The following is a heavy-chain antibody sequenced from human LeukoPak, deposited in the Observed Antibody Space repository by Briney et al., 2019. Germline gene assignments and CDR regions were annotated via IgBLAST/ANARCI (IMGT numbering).Heavy chain of an antibody. V-gene: IGHV1-69*13. CDR1: GGTFSSYA. CDR3: AREGYCSSTSCYSAFDI. Sequence: SVKVSCKASGGTFSSYAISWVRQAPGQGLEWMGGIIPIFGTANYAKKFQGRVTITADESTSTAYMELSSLRSEDTAVYHCAREGYCSSTSCYSAFDIWGQGTMVTVSS. D-gene: IGHD2-2*01. J-gene: IGHJ3*02. CDR2: IIPIFGTA.